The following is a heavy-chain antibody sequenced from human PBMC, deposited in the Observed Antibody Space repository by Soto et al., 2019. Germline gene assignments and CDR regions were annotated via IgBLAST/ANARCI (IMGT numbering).Heavy chain of an antibody. CDR3: ARTLYDFWSGYYGATGQTNIDY. Sequence: QVQLVQSGAEVKKPGASVKVSCKASGYTFTSYGISWVRQAPGQGFEWMGWISAYNGNTNYAQKLQGRVTMTTDTSTSTAYMELRSLRSDDTAVYYCARTLYDFWSGYYGATGQTNIDYWGQGTLVTVSS. D-gene: IGHD3-3*01. CDR1: GYTFTSYG. J-gene: IGHJ4*02. V-gene: IGHV1-18*04. CDR2: ISAYNGNT.